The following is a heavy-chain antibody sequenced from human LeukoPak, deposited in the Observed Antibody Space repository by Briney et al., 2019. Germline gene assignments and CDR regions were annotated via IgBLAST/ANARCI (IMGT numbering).Heavy chain of an antibody. J-gene: IGHJ4*02. D-gene: IGHD1-26*01. Sequence: GGSLRLSCAASGFTFSDYWMTWVRQVPGKGLEWVANVGRDGSEKNYVDSVEGRFTISRDNAKESLDLEMNSLRVEDTALYYCAKVGTWELQRVFENWGQGTLVTVSS. CDR1: GFTFSDYW. V-gene: IGHV3-7*01. CDR3: AKVGTWELQRVFEN. CDR2: VGRDGSEK.